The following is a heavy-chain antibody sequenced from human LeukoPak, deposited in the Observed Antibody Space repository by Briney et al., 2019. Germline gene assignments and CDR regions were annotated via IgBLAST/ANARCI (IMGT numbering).Heavy chain of an antibody. D-gene: IGHD5-18*01. CDR3: ARRIQLWSRPFDY. CDR1: GLTFSSYA. CDR2: ISGSGGST. Sequence: PGGSLRLSCAASGLTFSSYAMSWVRQAPGKGLEWVSAISGSGGSTYYADSVKGRFTISRDNSKNTLYLQMNSLRAEDTAVYYCARRIQLWSRPFDYWGQGTLVTVSS. V-gene: IGHV3-23*01. J-gene: IGHJ4*02.